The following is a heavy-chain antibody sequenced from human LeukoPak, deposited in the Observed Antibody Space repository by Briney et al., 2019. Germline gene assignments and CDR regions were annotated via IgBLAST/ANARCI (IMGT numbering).Heavy chain of an antibody. CDR3: ARAEGSGSSFDY. CDR1: GFTFSNYE. J-gene: IGHJ4*02. V-gene: IGHV3-21*01. D-gene: IGHD3-10*01. Sequence: GGSLRLSCAASGFTFSNYEMNWVRQAPGKGLEWVSSISSSSTYIYYADSVKGRFTISRDNAKNSLYLQMNSLRVEDTAVYYCARAEGSGSSFDYWGQGTLVTVSS. CDR2: ISSSSTYI.